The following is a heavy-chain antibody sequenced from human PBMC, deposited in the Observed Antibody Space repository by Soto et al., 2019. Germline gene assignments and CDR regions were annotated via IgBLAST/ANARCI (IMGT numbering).Heavy chain of an antibody. CDR3: ARGGGYCSGGSCGTNWFDP. J-gene: IGHJ5*02. Sequence: QVQLQQWGAGLLKPSETLSLPCAVYGGSFSGSYWSWIRQPPGKGREWIGQINQSGSTNYNPTLKSRVTISVDTSKNQFSLKLSSVTAADTAVYYCARGGGYCSGGSCGTNWFDPWGQGTLVTVSS. CDR1: GGSFSGSY. V-gene: IGHV4-34*01. D-gene: IGHD2-15*01. CDR2: INQSGST.